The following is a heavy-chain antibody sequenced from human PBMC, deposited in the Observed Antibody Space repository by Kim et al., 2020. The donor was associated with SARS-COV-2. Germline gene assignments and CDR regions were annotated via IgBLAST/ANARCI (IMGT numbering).Heavy chain of an antibody. CDR3: AHRLSSSWHS. CDR2: DK. Sequence: DKRYSPSLKSRLTITKDTSKNQVVLTMTNMDPVDTATYYCAHRLSSSWHSWGQGTLVTVSS. D-gene: IGHD6-13*01. J-gene: IGHJ4*02. V-gene: IGHV2-5*01.